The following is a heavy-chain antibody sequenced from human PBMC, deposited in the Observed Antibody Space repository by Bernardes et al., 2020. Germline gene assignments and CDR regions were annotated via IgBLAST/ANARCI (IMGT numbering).Heavy chain of an antibody. CDR2: IHTGRNT. CDR3: AGETDLDS. Sequence: GSLRLSCAASGFNVYNHDMSWVRQAPGKGLEWVSVIHTGRNTYYADSVEGRFTIPRDNSKNTLYLQMNSLRTDDTAMYYCAGETDLDSWGQGTLVSVSS. CDR1: GFNVYNHD. V-gene: IGHV3-53*05. J-gene: IGHJ4*02.